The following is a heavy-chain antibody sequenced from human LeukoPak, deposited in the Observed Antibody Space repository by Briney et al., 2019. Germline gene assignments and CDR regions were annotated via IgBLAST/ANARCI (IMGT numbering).Heavy chain of an antibody. V-gene: IGHV1-3*01. CDR2: INAGNGNT. J-gene: IGHJ4*02. D-gene: IGHD6-13*01. Sequence: ASVKVSCTASGYTFTSYAMHWVRQAPGQRLEWMGWINAGNGNTKYSQKFQGRVTITRDTSASTAYMELSSLRSEDTAVYYCARIRIAAAGLDYWGQGTLVTVSS. CDR1: GYTFTSYA. CDR3: ARIRIAAAGLDY.